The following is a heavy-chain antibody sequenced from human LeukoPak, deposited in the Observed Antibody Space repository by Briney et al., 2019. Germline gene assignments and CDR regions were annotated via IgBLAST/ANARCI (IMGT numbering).Heavy chain of an antibody. J-gene: IGHJ4*02. V-gene: IGHV4-59*08. CDR1: GGSISSYY. D-gene: IGHD6-6*01. CDR2: IYYSGST. Sequence: PSETLSLTCTVSGGSISSYYWSWIRQPPGKGLEWIGYIYYSGSTNYNPSLKSRATISLDTSKNQFSLKVSSVTAADTAIYYCARHTYARPFDSWGQGTLVTVSS. CDR3: ARHTYARPFDS.